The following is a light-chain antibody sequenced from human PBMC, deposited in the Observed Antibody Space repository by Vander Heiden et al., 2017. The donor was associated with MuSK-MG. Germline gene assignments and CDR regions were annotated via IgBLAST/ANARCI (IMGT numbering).Light chain of an antibody. CDR1: QSISSW. J-gene: IGKJ5*01. CDR2: DAS. Sequence: DIQMTQSPSTLSASVGDRVTITCRASQSISSWLAWYQQKPGKAPKLLIYDASSLVSGVPSRFRASASGTEFTLSIRSLLLDDFATYYCHGDNTSGNTFGQGTLMEIK. CDR3: HGDNTSGNT. V-gene: IGKV1-5*01.